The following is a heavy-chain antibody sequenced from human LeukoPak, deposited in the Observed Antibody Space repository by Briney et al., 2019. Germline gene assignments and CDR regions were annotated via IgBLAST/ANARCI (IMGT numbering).Heavy chain of an antibody. V-gene: IGHV3-23*01. Sequence: GGSLRLSCAASGFTFSSYGMSWVRQAPGKGLEWASAISGSGGSTYYADSVKGRFTISRDNSKNTLYLQMNSLRAEDTAVYFCAKDGYGSGGRWFDPWGRGTLVTVSS. CDR1: GFTFSSYG. CDR3: AKDGYGSGGRWFDP. D-gene: IGHD3-10*01. J-gene: IGHJ5*02. CDR2: ISGSGGST.